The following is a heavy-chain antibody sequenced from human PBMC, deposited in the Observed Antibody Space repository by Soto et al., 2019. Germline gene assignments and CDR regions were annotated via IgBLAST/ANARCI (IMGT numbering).Heavy chain of an antibody. D-gene: IGHD3-10*02. Sequence: ASVKVACKASGYTFTGYDMHWVRQAPGQGLEWMGWINPNSGGTNYAQKFQGRVTMTRDTSISTAYMELSRLRSDDTAVYYCARDNLFRLNWFDPWGQGTLVTVSS. CDR3: ARDNLFRLNWFDP. V-gene: IGHV1-2*02. CDR2: INPNSGGT. J-gene: IGHJ5*02. CDR1: GYTFTGYD.